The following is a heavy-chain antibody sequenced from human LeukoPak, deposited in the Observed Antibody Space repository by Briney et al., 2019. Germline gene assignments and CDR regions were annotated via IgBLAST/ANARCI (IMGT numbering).Heavy chain of an antibody. CDR2: IYYRGST. D-gene: IGHD2-2*01. V-gene: IGHV4-39*07. Sequence: PSETLSLTCTVSGGSISSSSYYWGWIRQPPGKGLEWIGSIYYRGSTYYNPSLKSRVTISVDTSKNQFSLKLSPVTAADTAVYYCAREYCSSTSCDLGNFDYWGQGTLVTVSS. CDR1: GGSISSSSYY. CDR3: AREYCSSTSCDLGNFDY. J-gene: IGHJ4*02.